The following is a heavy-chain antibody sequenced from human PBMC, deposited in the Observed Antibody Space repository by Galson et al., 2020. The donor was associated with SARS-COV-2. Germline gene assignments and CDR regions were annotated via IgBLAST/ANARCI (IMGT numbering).Heavy chain of an antibody. Sequence: QLGESLKISCAASGFTFSSYGMHWVRQAPGKGLEWVAVIWYDGSNKYYADSVKGRFTISRDNSKNTLYLQMNSLRAEDTAVYYCAKGMEWELLRWGQGTLVTVSS. CDR2: IWYDGSNK. V-gene: IGHV3-33*06. CDR1: GFTFSSYG. D-gene: IGHD1-26*01. CDR3: AKGMEWELLR. J-gene: IGHJ4*02.